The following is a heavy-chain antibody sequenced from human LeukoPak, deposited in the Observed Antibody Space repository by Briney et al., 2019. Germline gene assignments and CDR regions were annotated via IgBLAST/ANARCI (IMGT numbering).Heavy chain of an antibody. CDR1: GFTFSSYS. J-gene: IGHJ5*02. Sequence: GGSLRLSCAASGFTFSSYSMNWVRQAPGKGLEWVSSISSSSSYIYYADSVEGRFTISRDNAKNPLYLQMNSLRAEDTAVYYCAREGASIAAAGPNWFDPWGQGTLVTVSS. CDR2: ISSSSSYI. V-gene: IGHV3-21*01. CDR3: AREGASIAAAGPNWFDP. D-gene: IGHD6-13*01.